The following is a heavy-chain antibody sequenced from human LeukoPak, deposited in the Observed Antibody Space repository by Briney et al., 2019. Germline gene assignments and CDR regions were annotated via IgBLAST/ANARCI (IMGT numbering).Heavy chain of an antibody. V-gene: IGHV3-74*01. CDR2: INTGGSTT. D-gene: IGHD6-13*01. J-gene: IGHJ6*02. Sequence: GSLRLSCAASGFTFSSYWMHWVRQAPGKGLVWVSRINTGGSTTDYADSVKGRFTISKDNSKNTVYLQMSSLRVDDTAVYYCAKAASSSWPSYYYGMDVWGQGTTVTVSS. CDR3: AKAASSSWPSYYYGMDV. CDR1: GFTFSSYW.